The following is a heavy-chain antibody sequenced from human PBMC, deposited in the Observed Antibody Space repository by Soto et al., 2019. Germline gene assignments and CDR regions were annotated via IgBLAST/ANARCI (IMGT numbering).Heavy chain of an antibody. J-gene: IGHJ6*02. CDR1: GYTFTSYY. V-gene: IGHV1-46*01. D-gene: IGHD6-13*01. CDR2: INPSGGST. Sequence: GASVKVSCKASGYTFTSYYMHWVRQAPGQGLEWMGIINPSGGSTSYAQKFQGRVTMTRDTSTSTVYMELSSLRSEDTAVYYCARGYSSSWYQFYYYYGMDVWGQGTTVTVSS. CDR3: ARGYSSSWYQFYYYYGMDV.